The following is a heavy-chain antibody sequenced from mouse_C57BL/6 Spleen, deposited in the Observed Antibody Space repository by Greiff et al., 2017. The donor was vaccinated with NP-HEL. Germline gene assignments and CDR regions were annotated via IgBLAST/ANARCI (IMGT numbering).Heavy chain of an antibody. CDR3: ARYYYGSSSWFAY. CDR2: IYPRDGST. D-gene: IGHD1-1*01. CDR1: GYTFTDHT. J-gene: IGHJ3*01. Sequence: VQLQQSDAELVKPGASVKISCKVSGYTFTDHTIHWMKQRPEQGLEWIGYIYPRDGSTKYNEKFKGKATLTADKSSSTAYMQLNSLTSEDSAVYFFARYYYGSSSWFAYWGQGTLVTVSA. V-gene: IGHV1-78*01.